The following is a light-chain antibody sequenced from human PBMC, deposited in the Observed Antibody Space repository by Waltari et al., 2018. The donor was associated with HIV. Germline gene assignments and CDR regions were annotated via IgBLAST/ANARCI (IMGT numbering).Light chain of an antibody. Sequence: QSVLTPPPSASGNPGQSVTIPCSGSSSNLGRHYVHWNQPLPGRTPTHLIYRNNRRPSGVPDRFSASKSGTSASLAIRGLRSEDEGDYYCAAWDDNLGGRGLFGGGTRLTVL. CDR2: RNN. V-gene: IGLV1-47*01. CDR3: AAWDDNLGGRGL. CDR1: SSNLGRHY. J-gene: IGLJ3*02.